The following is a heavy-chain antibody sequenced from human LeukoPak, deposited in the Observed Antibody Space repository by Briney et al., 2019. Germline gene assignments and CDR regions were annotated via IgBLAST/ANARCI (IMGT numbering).Heavy chain of an antibody. CDR2: IIPIFGTA. D-gene: IGHD2-2*01. J-gene: IGHJ4*02. CDR3: ARETGCSSTSCYYFGY. V-gene: IGHV1-69*13. Sequence: SVKVSCKASGGTFSSYAISWVRQAPGQGLEWMGGIIPIFGTANYAQKFQGRVTITADESTSTAYMELSSLRSEDTAVYYCARETGCSSTSCYYFGYWGQGTLVTVSS. CDR1: GGTFSSYA.